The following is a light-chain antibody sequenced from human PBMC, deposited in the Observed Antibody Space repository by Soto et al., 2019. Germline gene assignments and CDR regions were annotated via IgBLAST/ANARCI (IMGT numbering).Light chain of an antibody. CDR3: RSYTSSSTLYV. CDR2: DVS. J-gene: IGLJ1*01. V-gene: IGLV2-14*01. Sequence: QSVLTQPVSVSGSPGQSITISCTGTSRDVGGYNYVSWYQQHPGKAPKLMIYDVSNRPSGVSNRFSGSKSGNTASLTISGLQAEDEADYYCRSYTSSSTLYVFGTGTKVTAL. CDR1: SRDVGGYNY.